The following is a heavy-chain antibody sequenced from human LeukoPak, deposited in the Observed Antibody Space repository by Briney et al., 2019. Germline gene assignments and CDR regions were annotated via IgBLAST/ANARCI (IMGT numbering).Heavy chain of an antibody. CDR1: GGSISSYY. D-gene: IGHD1-26*01. CDR3: ARHQSGSYFDWFDP. Sequence: SETLSLTCTVPGGSISSYYWSWIRQPPWKGLERIGYIYYSGSTNYNPSLKSRVTISVDTSKNQFSLKLSSVTAADTAVYYCARHQSGSYFDWFDPWGQGTLVTVSS. J-gene: IGHJ5*02. V-gene: IGHV4-59*08. CDR2: IYYSGST.